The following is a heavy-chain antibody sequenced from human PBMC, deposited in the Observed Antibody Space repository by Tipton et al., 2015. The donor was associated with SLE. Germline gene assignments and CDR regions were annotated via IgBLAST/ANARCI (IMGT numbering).Heavy chain of an antibody. V-gene: IGHV1-18*01. Sequence: QVQLVQSGAEVKKPGASVKVSCRASGYIFSTYGISWVRQAPGLGLEWMGWINPYNDNTDYVVLLQDRVTMTTDTSTRTAYMELTSLNPDDTAIYYCARHPIAGYTYYMEVRPTGTTVTVS. CDR2: INPYNDNT. J-gene: IGHJ6*03. CDR1: GYIFSTYG. D-gene: IGHD5-24*01. CDR3: ARHPIAGYTYYMEV.